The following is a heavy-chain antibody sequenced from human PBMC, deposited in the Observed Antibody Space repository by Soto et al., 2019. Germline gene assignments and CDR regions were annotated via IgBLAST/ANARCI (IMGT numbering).Heavy chain of an antibody. CDR1: GASITSHY. CDR3: ARTGGYYVTDY. V-gene: IGHV4-59*08. CDR2: MFYGGTA. Sequence: QVQLQESGPGLVKPSETLSLTCNVSGASITSHYWTWIRQSPGKGLEWIGYMFYGGTANYNPSLGGRVTISLDTSKNQSSLRLSSGTPADTSVYYCARTGGYYVTDYWGRGPLVTVSS. J-gene: IGHJ4*02. D-gene: IGHD1-26*01.